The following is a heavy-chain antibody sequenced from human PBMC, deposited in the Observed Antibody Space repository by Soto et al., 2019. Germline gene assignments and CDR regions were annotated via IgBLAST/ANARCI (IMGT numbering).Heavy chain of an antibody. CDR2: ISYDGSNK. Sequence: GGSLRLSCAASGFTFSSYAMHWVRQAPGKGLEWVAVISYDGSNKYYADSVKGRFTISRDNSKNTLYLQMNSLRAEDTAVYYCASDIAVAGTTPYYYYGMDVWGKGTTVTVSS. J-gene: IGHJ6*04. CDR3: ASDIAVAGTTPYYYYGMDV. V-gene: IGHV3-30-3*01. CDR1: GFTFSSYA. D-gene: IGHD6-19*01.